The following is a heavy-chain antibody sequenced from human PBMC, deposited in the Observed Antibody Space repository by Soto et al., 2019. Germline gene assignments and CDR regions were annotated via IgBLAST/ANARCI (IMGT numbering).Heavy chain of an antibody. J-gene: IGHJ4*02. Sequence: NPSETLSLTCNVSGASISSDDYYWTWIRQPPGKGLEWIGYIYHTGRTSYNPALRSRLTISIDRSKNQFSLTLSSVSAADTALYYCARDQSSSPDFFDYWGQGTLVTVSS. D-gene: IGHD6-6*01. CDR2: IYHTGRT. CDR1: GASISSDDYY. CDR3: ARDQSSSPDFFDY. V-gene: IGHV4-30-4*01.